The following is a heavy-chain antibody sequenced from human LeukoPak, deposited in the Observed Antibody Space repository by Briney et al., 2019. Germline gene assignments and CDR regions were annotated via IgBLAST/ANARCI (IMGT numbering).Heavy chain of an antibody. D-gene: IGHD4-17*01. Sequence: GGSLRLSCAASGFTFSSYGMHWVRQAPGKGLEWVAVISYDGSNKYYADSVKGRFTISRDNSKNTLYLQMNSLRAEDTAVYYCARDGAGFDYGEYFDYWGQGTLVTVSS. CDR3: ARDGAGFDYGEYFDY. CDR1: GFTFSSYG. V-gene: IGHV3-30*03. CDR2: ISYDGSNK. J-gene: IGHJ4*02.